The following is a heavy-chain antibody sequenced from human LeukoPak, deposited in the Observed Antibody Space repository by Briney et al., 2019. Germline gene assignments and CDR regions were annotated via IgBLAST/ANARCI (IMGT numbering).Heavy chain of an antibody. CDR3: ARDGRCGGDCYAS. CDR1: GFTFSSYG. CDR2: IWYDGSNE. D-gene: IGHD2-21*02. J-gene: IGHJ4*02. Sequence: PGRSLRLSCAASGFTFSSYGMHWVRQAPGKGLKWVAVIWYDGSNEYYADSVKGRFTISRDNAKNALYLQMNSLRVEDTAVYYCARDGRCGGDCYASWGQGTLVTVSS. V-gene: IGHV3-33*01.